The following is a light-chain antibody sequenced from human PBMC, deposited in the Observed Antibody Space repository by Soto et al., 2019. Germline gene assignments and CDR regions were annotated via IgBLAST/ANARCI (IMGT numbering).Light chain of an antibody. CDR2: GNN. V-gene: IGLV1-40*01. J-gene: IGLJ1*01. Sequence: QSVLTQSPSVSGAPGQRVSISCTGTSSNIGAGFDVHWYQQLPATAPKLLIYGNNNRPSGVPDRFAGSKSVTSAALAITGLQAEEEADYYCQSYDTSLRGGFVFVTGTKLTLL. CDR1: SSNIGAGFD. CDR3: QSYDTSLRGGFV.